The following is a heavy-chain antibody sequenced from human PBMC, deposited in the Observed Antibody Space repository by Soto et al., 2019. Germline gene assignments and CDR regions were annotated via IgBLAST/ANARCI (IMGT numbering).Heavy chain of an antibody. CDR2: ISSSSSTI. D-gene: IGHD3-16*02. V-gene: IGHV3-48*01. J-gene: IGHJ3*02. Sequence: EVQLVESGGGLVQPGGSLRLSCAASGFTFSSYSMNWVRQAPGKGLEWVSYISSSSSTIYYADSVKGRFTISRDNAKNSLYLQMNSLRAEDTAVCYCARDYDYIWGSYRPQAFDIWGQGTMVTVSS. CDR1: GFTFSSYS. CDR3: ARDYDYIWGSYRPQAFDI.